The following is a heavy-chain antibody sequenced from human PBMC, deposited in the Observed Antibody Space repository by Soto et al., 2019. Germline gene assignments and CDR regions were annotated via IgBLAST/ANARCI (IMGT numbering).Heavy chain of an antibody. D-gene: IGHD4-4*01. CDR1: GYTFTSYG. V-gene: IGHV1-18*01. Sequence: ASVKVSCKASGYTFTSYGISWVRQAPGQGLEWMGWISAYNGNTNYAQKLQGRVTMTTDTSTSTAYMELRSLRSDDTAVYYCASSTTVTTPGYYYGMDVWGQGTTVTAP. CDR2: ISAYNGNT. J-gene: IGHJ6*02. CDR3: ASSTTVTTPGYYYGMDV.